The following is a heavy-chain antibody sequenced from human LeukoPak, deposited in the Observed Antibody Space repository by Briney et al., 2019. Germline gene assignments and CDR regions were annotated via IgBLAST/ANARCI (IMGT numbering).Heavy chain of an antibody. CDR1: GYTFTGYY. J-gene: IGHJ4*02. CDR2: INPNSGGT. V-gene: IGHV1-2*06. Sequence: GASVKVSCKASGYTFTGYYMHWVRQAPGQGLEWMGRINPNSGGTNYAQKFQGRVTMTRDTSISTAYMELSRLRSDDTAVYYCARDPDGSNTPFGGVDYWGQGTLVTVSS. D-gene: IGHD6-13*01. CDR3: ARDPDGSNTPFGGVDY.